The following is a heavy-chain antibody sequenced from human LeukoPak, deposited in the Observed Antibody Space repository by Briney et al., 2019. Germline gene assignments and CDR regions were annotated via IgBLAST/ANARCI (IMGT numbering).Heavy chain of an antibody. CDR3: ARGRHGYGYYI. CDR1: GGSISSYY. V-gene: IGHV4-59*01. Sequence: PTETLSLTCTVSGGSISSYYWSWIRQPPGKGLEWIGYIYYSGGTNYNPSLKSRVTISVDTSKNQFSLKLSSVTAADTAVYYCARGRHGYGYYIWGQGTLVTVSS. J-gene: IGHJ4*02. D-gene: IGHD5-18*01. CDR2: IYYSGGT.